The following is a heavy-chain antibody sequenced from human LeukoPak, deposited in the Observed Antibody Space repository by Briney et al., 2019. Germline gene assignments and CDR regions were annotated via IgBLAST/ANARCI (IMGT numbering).Heavy chain of an antibody. CDR1: GFTFSSYA. Sequence: PGGSLRLSCAASGFTFSSYAMHWVRQAPGKGLEYVSAISSNGGSTYYANSVKGRFTISRDNSKNTLYLQMGSLRAEDMAVYYCAGDSSLGATPFNWYMDVWGKGTTVTVSS. CDR3: AGDSSLGATPFNWYMDV. CDR2: ISSNGGST. J-gene: IGHJ6*03. D-gene: IGHD1-26*01. V-gene: IGHV3-64*01.